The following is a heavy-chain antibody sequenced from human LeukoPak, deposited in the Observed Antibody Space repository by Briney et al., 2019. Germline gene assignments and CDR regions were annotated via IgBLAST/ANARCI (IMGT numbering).Heavy chain of an antibody. D-gene: IGHD1-26*01. CDR3: AKWSSGSPGDY. CDR2: ISGSGGST. J-gene: IGHJ4*02. CDR1: GFTFSNYA. V-gene: IGHV3-23*01. Sequence: GSLRLSCAASGFTFSNYAMSWVRQAPGKGLEWVSGISGSGGSTYYADSVKGRFTISRDNSKNTLYLQMNSLRAEDTAVHYCAKWSSGSPGDYWGQGTLVTVSS.